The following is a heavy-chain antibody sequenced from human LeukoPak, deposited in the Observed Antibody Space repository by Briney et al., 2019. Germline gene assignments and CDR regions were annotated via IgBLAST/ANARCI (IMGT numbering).Heavy chain of an antibody. V-gene: IGHV3-30-3*01. J-gene: IGHJ5*02. CDR1: GFTFSSYA. CDR3: ARQKAHSSGWYDLLDP. D-gene: IGHD6-19*01. CDR2: ISYDGSNK. Sequence: GGSLRLSCAASGFTFSSYAMHWVRQAPGKGLEWVAVISYDGSNKYYADSVKGRFTISRNNSKNTLYLQMNSLRAEDTAVYYCARQKAHSSGWYDLLDPWGQGTLVTVSS.